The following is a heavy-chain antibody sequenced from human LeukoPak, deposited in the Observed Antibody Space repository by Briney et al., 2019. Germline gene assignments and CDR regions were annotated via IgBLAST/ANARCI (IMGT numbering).Heavy chain of an antibody. CDR3: AKEAVYVIVVVPAALDY. V-gene: IGHV3-23*01. CDR2: ISGSGGST. Sequence: GGSLRLSCAASGFTFSSYAMSWVRQAPGKGLEWVSAISGSGGSTYYADSVKGRFTISRDNSKNTLYLQMNSLRAEDAAVYYCAKEAVYVIVVVPAALDYWGQRTLVTVSS. D-gene: IGHD2-2*01. CDR1: GFTFSSYA. J-gene: IGHJ4*02.